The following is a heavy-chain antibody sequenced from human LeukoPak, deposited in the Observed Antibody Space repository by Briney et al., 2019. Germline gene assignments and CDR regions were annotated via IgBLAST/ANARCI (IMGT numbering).Heavy chain of an antibody. D-gene: IGHD6-13*01. Sequence: SETLSLTCTVSGGSISSSSYYWSWIRQPPGKGLEWIGEINHSGSTNYNPSLKSRVTISVDTSKNQFSLKLSSVTAADTAVYYCARPAKYSSSWYPHYYYYMDVWGKGTTVTVSS. CDR1: GGSISSSSYY. V-gene: IGHV4-39*07. J-gene: IGHJ6*03. CDR2: INHSGST. CDR3: ARPAKYSSSWYPHYYYYMDV.